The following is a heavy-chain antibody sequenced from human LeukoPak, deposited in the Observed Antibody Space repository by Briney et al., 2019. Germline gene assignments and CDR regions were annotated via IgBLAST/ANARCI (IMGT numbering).Heavy chain of an antibody. CDR2: IGSTSI. V-gene: IGHV3-48*01. CDR1: GFSTSTYS. D-gene: IGHD2-2*01. CDR3: ARDGPPAGAGDFDY. J-gene: IGHJ4*02. Sequence: GGSLRVSCAASGFSTSTYSMGWVRQAPGKGLEWVSYIGSTSIYADSVKGRFTISRDNAKNSLYLQMNSLRAEDTAVYYCARDGPPAGAGDFDYWGQGTPVTVSS.